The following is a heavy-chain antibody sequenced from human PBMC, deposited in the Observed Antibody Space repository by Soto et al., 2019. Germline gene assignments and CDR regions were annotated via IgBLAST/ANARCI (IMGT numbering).Heavy chain of an antibody. J-gene: IGHJ5*02. V-gene: IGHV4-34*01. CDR2: INHSGST. CDR1: GGSFSGYY. D-gene: IGHD3-10*01. CDR3: ARAPLVGRGVIISRWFDP. Sequence: SETLSLTCAVYGGSFSGYYWSWIRQPPGKGLEWIGEINHSGSTNYNPSLKSRVTISVDTSKNQFSLKLSSVTAADTAVYYCARAPLVGRGVIISRWFDPWGQGTLVTLSS.